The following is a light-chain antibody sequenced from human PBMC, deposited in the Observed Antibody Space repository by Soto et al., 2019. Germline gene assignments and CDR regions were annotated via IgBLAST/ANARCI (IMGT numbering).Light chain of an antibody. V-gene: IGKV1-39*01. CDR2: AAS. J-gene: IGKJ1*01. CDR3: QQTYSLPRT. CDR1: QSISTY. Sequence: DIQMPQSPSSLSASVGDRVSLTCRASQSISTYLNWYQQKPENAPKLLIYAASSLQSGVPSRFIGSGSATDFTLTISSLQPEDFATYYCQQTYSLPRTFGQGPRWIS.